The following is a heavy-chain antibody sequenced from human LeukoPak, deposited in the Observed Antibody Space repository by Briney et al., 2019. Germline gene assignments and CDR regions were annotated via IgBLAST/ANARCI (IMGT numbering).Heavy chain of an antibody. CDR3: ARILGYCSSTSCSSVAFDI. D-gene: IGHD2-2*01. CDR2: ITHSGRT. CDR1: PRPSTGPP. Sequence: PFQTPSLTPALYPRPSTGPPCSWLRQPPGKGPECIREITHSGRTTYNPSLKSRVTISVDTSKNQFSLKLSSVTAADTAVYYCARILGYCSSTSCSSVAFDIWGQGTMVTVSS. V-gene: IGHV4-34*01. J-gene: IGHJ3*02.